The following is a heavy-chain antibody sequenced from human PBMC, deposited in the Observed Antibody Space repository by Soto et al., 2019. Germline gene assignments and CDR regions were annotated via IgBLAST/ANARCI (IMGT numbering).Heavy chain of an antibody. CDR1: GGSISSGGYS. J-gene: IGHJ4*02. CDR2: IYSSGST. D-gene: IGHD6-13*01. V-gene: IGHV4-61*08. Sequence: ASETLSLTCTVSGGSISSGGYSWSWIRQPPGKGLEWIGYIYSSGSTNYNPSLKSRVTISVDTSKNQFSLRLRSVTAADTAVYYCARCLKYSSPDSWGQGTLVTVSS. CDR3: ARCLKYSSPDS.